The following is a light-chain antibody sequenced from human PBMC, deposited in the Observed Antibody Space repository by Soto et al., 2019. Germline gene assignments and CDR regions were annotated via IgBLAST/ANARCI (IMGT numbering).Light chain of an antibody. J-gene: IGLJ2*01. CDR1: SSDAGGYNY. V-gene: IGLV2-14*01. CDR3: SSYTGSSSLVV. Sequence: QSVLTQPASVSGSPGQSITISCTGTSSDAGGYNYVSWYQQHPGKAPKLMIYDVSNRPSGVSNRFSGSKSGNTASLTISGRQAEDEGDYYCSSYTGSSSLVVFGGGTKVTVL. CDR2: DVS.